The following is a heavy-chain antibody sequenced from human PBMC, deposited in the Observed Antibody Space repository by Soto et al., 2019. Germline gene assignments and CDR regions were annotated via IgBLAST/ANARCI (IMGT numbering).Heavy chain of an antibody. CDR3: AKDHSGYERWFDP. Sequence: GGSLRLSCAASGFTFSSYAMSWVRQAPGKGLEWVSAISGSGGSTYYAGSVNGRFTISRDNSKNTLYLQMNSLRAEDTAVYYCAKDHSGYERWFDPWGQGTLVTVSS. CDR1: GFTFSSYA. V-gene: IGHV3-23*01. J-gene: IGHJ5*02. D-gene: IGHD5-12*01. CDR2: ISGSGGST.